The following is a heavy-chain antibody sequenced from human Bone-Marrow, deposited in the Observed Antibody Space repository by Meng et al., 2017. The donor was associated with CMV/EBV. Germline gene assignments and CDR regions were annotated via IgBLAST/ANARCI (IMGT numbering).Heavy chain of an antibody. CDR3: ATCPPKQWLGTYYYYYGMDV. J-gene: IGHJ6*02. CDR2: IIPILGIA. CDR1: GGTFSSYA. Sequence: SVKVSCKASGGTFSSYAISWVRQAPGQGLEWMGGIIPILGIANYAQKFQGRVTMTRDTSISTAYMELSRLRSDDTAVYYCATCPPKQWLGTYYYYYGMDVWGQGTTVTVSS. V-gene: IGHV1-69*10. D-gene: IGHD6-19*01.